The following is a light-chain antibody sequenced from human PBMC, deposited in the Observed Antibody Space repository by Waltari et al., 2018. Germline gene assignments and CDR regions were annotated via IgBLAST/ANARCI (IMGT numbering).Light chain of an antibody. V-gene: IGLV2-8*01. CDR1: TRDFGSSNS. J-gene: IGLJ3*02. CDR2: EID. Sequence: QSALTQFPSASGSPGQSVTLSCTGTTRDFGSSNSVSWYQHHPGKAPKLMIYEIDKRPSGVPDRFSGSMSGNTASLTVSGLQAEDEADYYCSSYIGTNNWVFGGGTKLTVL. CDR3: SSYIGTNNWV.